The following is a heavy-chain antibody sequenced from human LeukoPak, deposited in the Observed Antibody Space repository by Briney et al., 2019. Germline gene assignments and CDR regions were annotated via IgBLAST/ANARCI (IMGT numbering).Heavy chain of an antibody. V-gene: IGHV4-39*01. D-gene: IGHD6-19*01. CDR2: IYYSGST. CDR1: GGSISSSSYY. CDR3: ARLEGSGWPYYYYGMDV. Sequence: SETLSLTCTVSGGSISSSSYYWGWIRQPPGKGLEWIGSIYYSGSTYYNPSLKSRVTISVDTSKNQFSLKLSSVPAADTAVYYCARLEGSGWPYYYYGMDVWGQGTTVTVSS. J-gene: IGHJ6*02.